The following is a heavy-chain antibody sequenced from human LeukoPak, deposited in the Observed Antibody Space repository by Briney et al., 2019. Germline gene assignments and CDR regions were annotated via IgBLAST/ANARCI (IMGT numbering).Heavy chain of an antibody. Sequence: GGSLRLSCEVSGFPFTLYNMNWVRQAPGKGLEWVAFIRYDGSNKYYADSVKGRFTISRDNSKNTLYLQMNSLRAEDTAVYYCARDPRIVGATKLSYYFDYWGQGTLVTVSS. J-gene: IGHJ4*02. CDR2: IRYDGSNK. CDR3: ARDPRIVGATKLSYYFDY. D-gene: IGHD1-26*01. V-gene: IGHV3-30*02. CDR1: GFPFTLYN.